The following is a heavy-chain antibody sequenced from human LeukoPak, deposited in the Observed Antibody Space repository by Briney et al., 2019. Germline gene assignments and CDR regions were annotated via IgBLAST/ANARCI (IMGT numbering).Heavy chain of an antibody. Sequence: GGSLRLSCAASGFTFSSSAMTWVRQAPGKGLEWVSSISGGGDSTSYADSVKGRFTISRDNSKNTLYLQMKNLRAEDTAVYYCAKRATSNAFDIWGQGTMVTVSS. CDR3: AKRATSNAFDI. J-gene: IGHJ3*02. CDR2: ISGGGDST. CDR1: GFTFSSSA. V-gene: IGHV3-23*01.